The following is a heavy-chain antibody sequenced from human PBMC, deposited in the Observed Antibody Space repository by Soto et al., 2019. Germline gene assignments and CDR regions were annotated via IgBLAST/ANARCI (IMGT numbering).Heavy chain of an antibody. V-gene: IGHV3-33*01. CDR3: AVPISIDDFWSGSPGYYYYGMDV. J-gene: IGHJ6*02. Sequence: GGSLRLSCAASGFTFSSYGMHWVRQDPGKGLEWVAVIWYDGSNKYYADSVKGRFTISRDNSKNTLYLQMNSLRAEDTAVYYCAVPISIDDFWSGSPGYYYYGMDVWGQGTTVTVSS. D-gene: IGHD3-3*01. CDR1: GFTFSSYG. CDR2: IWYDGSNK.